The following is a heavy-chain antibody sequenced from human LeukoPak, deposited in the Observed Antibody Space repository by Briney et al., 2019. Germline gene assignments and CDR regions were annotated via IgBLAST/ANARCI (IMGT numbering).Heavy chain of an antibody. CDR2: IAPSGGA. V-gene: IGHV4-4*09. D-gene: IGHD4-17*01. Sequence: SETLSLTCTASGASISTYYWSWIRQPPGEGLEWIAYIAPSGGAVYNPSLNSRLTVSVDTSKNQFSLKLHSVTAADTAVYYCARHVATTVTRGYSCHPMDVWGKGTTVSVSS. J-gene: IGHJ6*03. CDR3: ARHVATTVTRGYSCHPMDV. CDR1: GASISTYY.